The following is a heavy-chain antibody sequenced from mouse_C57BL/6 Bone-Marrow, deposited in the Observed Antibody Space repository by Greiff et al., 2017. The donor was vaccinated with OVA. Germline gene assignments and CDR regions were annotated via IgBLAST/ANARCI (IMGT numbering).Heavy chain of an antibody. V-gene: IGHV1-49*01. D-gene: IGHD1-1*01. Sequence: LKQSGAELVRPGSSVKLSCKDSYFAFMASAMHWVKQRPGHGLEWIGSFTMYSDATEYSENFKGKATLTANTSSSTAYMELSSLTSEDSAVYDCAIIGYDSSSDWCIDVWGTGTTVTVSS. CDR2: FTMYSDAT. J-gene: IGHJ1*03. CDR1: YFAFMASA. CDR3: AIIGYDSSSDWCIDV.